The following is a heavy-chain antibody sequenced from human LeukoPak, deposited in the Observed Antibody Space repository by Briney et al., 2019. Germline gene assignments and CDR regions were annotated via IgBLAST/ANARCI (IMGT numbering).Heavy chain of an antibody. Sequence: KSGGSLRLSCAASGFTFSRHSINWVRQAPGKGLEWVSSISSSSSYIYYADSVKGRFTISRDNAKNSLYLQMNSLRAEDTAVYYCARRLGLGFGEYSNNWFDPWGQGTLVTVSS. CDR2: ISSSSSYI. CDR1: GFTFSRHS. CDR3: ARRLGLGFGEYSNNWFDP. D-gene: IGHD3-10*01. J-gene: IGHJ5*02. V-gene: IGHV3-21*01.